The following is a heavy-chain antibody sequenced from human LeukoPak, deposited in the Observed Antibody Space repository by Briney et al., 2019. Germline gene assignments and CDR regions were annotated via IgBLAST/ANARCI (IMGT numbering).Heavy chain of an antibody. Sequence: SETLSLTCTVSGGSISSYYWSWIRQPPGKGLEWIGYIYYSGSTNYNPSLKSRVTISVDTSKNQFSLKLSSVTAADTAVYYCAGDYGSGSYRFDYWGQGTLVTVSS. CDR1: GGSISSYY. D-gene: IGHD3-10*01. J-gene: IGHJ4*02. V-gene: IGHV4-59*01. CDR2: IYYSGST. CDR3: AGDYGSGSYRFDY.